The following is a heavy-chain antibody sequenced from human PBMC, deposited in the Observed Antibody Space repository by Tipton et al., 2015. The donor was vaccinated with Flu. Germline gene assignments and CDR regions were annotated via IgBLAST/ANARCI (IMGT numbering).Heavy chain of an antibody. V-gene: IGHV1-8*01. CDR2: MNPNSGNT. D-gene: IGHD1-1*01. CDR3: ARGESLAGLYYFDY. J-gene: IGHJ4*02. CDR1: GYTFTGND. Sequence: VQLVQSGAEVKKPGASVKVSCKASGYTFTGNDINWVRQATGQGLEWMGWMNPNSGNTGYAQKFQGRVTMTRNTSISTAYMELSSLRSEDTAVYYCARGESLAGLYYFDYWGQGTHVTVSS.